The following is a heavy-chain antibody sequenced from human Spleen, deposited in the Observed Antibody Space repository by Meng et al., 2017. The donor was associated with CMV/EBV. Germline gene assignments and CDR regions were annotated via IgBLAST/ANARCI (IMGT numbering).Heavy chain of an antibody. D-gene: IGHD4-17*01. J-gene: IGHJ3*02. Sequence: GGSLRLSCAASGFTVSRNYMTWVRQAPGKGLEWVSVIYSDGRTSYADSVKGRFIISRDNSQNTLYLQMNSLRAEDTAVYYCARVGAGGRLREAFDIWGQGTMVTVSS. CDR3: ARVGAGGRLREAFDI. V-gene: IGHV3-53*01. CDR1: GFTVSRNY. CDR2: IYSDGRT.